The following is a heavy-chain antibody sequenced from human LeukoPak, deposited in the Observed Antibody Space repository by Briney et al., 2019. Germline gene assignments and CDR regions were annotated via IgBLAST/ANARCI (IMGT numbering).Heavy chain of an antibody. Sequence: PGGSLRLSCAASGFTFSDYYMSWIRQAPGKGVEWVSYISSSGSTIYYADSVKGRFTISRDNAKNSLYLQMNSLRAEDTALYYCARDHQGYYDSSGYLYWGQGTLVTVSS. D-gene: IGHD3-22*01. V-gene: IGHV3-11*01. CDR2: ISSSGSTI. CDR3: ARDHQGYYDSSGYLY. J-gene: IGHJ4*02. CDR1: GFTFSDYY.